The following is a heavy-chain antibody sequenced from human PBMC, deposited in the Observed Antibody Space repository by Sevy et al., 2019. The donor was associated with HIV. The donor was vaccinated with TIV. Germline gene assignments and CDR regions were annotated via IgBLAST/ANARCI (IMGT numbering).Heavy chain of an antibody. CDR3: ARDRSPWWRYCTNGVCYTPFYGMDV. V-gene: IGHV4-34*01. D-gene: IGHD2-8*01. CDR1: GGSFSGYY. CDR2: INHSGST. J-gene: IGHJ6*02. Sequence: SETLSLTCAVYGGSFSGYYWSWIRQPPGKGLEWIGEINHSGSTNYNPSLKSRVTISVDTSKNQFSLKLSSVTAEDTAVYYCARDRSPWWRYCTNGVCYTPFYGMDVWGQGTTVTASS.